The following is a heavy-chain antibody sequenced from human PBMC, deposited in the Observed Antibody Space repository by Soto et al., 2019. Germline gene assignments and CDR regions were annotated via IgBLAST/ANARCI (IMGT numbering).Heavy chain of an antibody. CDR2: ISYDGSQK. CDR3: AAMHYNFWSGSVDY. Sequence: GGSLRLSCSASGFTFSNFVMHWVRQGPGKGLEWVAIISYDGSQKHYADSVKGRFTISRDNSNKTLFLNMNSLRAEDTAVYYCAAMHYNFWSGSVDYWGQGIGVTVSS. D-gene: IGHD3-3*01. V-gene: IGHV3-30-3*01. J-gene: IGHJ4*02. CDR1: GFTFSNFV.